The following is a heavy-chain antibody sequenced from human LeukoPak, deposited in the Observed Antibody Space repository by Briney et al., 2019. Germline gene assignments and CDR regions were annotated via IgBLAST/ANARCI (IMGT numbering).Heavy chain of an antibody. J-gene: IGHJ4*02. V-gene: IGHV4-38-2*02. CDR1: GYSISSGYY. Sequence: KPSETLSLTCTVSGYSISSGYYWGWIRQPPGKGLEWIGSIYHSGSTYYNPSLKSRVTISVDTSKNQFSLKLSSVTAADTAVYYCARDRWISPKPYYFDYWGQGTLVTVSS. D-gene: IGHD2-2*03. CDR2: IYHSGST. CDR3: ARDRWISPKPYYFDY.